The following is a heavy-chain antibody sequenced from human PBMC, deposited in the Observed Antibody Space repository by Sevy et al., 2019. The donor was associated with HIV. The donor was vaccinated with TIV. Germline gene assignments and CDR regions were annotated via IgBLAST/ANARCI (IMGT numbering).Heavy chain of an antibody. CDR3: TRSGGYSDYGMDV. D-gene: IGHD5-12*01. CDR2: VGPAGDT. CDR1: GFTFITYD. Sequence: GGSLRLSCAASGFTFITYDMHWVRHVTGKGLEWVSGVGPAGDTFYPGSVKGRFTISRENAKNSLYLQMNNLRAGDTAVYYCTRSGGYSDYGMDVWSQGTTVTVSS. V-gene: IGHV3-13*01. J-gene: IGHJ6*02.